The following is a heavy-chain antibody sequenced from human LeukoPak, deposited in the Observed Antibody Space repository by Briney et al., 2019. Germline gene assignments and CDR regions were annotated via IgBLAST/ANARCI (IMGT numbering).Heavy chain of an antibody. CDR3: ARVPVATSPFDY. D-gene: IGHD5-12*01. J-gene: IGHJ4*02. Sequence: ASVKVSCKASGYTFTGYYMHWVRQAPGQGLEWMGRINPNSGGTNYAQKFQGRVTMTRDTSISTAYMELSSLISDDTAVYYCARVPVATSPFDYWGQGTLVTVSS. CDR1: GYTFTGYY. CDR2: INPNSGGT. V-gene: IGHV1-2*06.